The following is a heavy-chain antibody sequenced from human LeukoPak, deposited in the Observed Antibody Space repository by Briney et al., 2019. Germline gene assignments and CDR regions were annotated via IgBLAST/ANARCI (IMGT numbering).Heavy chain of an antibody. J-gene: IGHJ5*02. CDR2: IYYSENT. V-gene: IGHV4-59*08. Sequence: SETLSLTCTVSGGSISSYYWNWIRQPPGKGLEWIGYIYYSENTNYNPSLKSRVTMSVDKSKNQFSLKLSSVTAADTAVYYCARRDIRGFDPWGQGTLVTLSS. CDR3: ARRDIRGFDP. D-gene: IGHD2-21*02. CDR1: GGSISSYY.